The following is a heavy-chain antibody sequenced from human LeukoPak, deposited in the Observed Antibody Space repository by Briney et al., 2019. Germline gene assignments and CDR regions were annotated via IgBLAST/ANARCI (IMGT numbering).Heavy chain of an antibody. Sequence: ASVKVSCKASGYTFTSYYMHWVRQAPGQGLEWMGIINPSGGSTSYAQKFQDRVTMTRDTSTSTVYMELSSLRSEDTAVYYCARDPYYYDSIGWFDPWGQGTLVTVSS. CDR2: INPSGGST. V-gene: IGHV1-46*01. J-gene: IGHJ5*02. CDR3: ARDPYYYDSIGWFDP. CDR1: GYTFTSYY. D-gene: IGHD3-22*01.